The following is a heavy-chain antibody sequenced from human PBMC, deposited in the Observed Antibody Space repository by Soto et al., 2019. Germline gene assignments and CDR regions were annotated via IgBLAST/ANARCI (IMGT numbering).Heavy chain of an antibody. CDR2: ISGSGGST. J-gene: IGHJ4*02. CDR3: AKEEGYSSGWTEIDY. Sequence: EVQLLDSGGGLVQPGGSLRLSCAASGFTFSSYAMSWVRQAPGKGLEWVSGISGSGGSTYYADSVKGRFTISRDNSKNTLYLQMNRLRAEDTAVYYCAKEEGYSSGWTEIDYWGQGTLVTVSS. CDR1: GFTFSSYA. V-gene: IGHV3-23*01. D-gene: IGHD6-19*01.